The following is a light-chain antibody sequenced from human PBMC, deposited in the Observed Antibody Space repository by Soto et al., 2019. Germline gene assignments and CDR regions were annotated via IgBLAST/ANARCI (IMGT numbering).Light chain of an antibody. V-gene: IGLV4-69*01. Sequence: QPVLTQSPSASASLGASVKLTYTLSSGHSSYAIAWHQQQPEKGPRYLMNVNSDGSHSKGDGIPDRFSGSSSGAERYLTISSLQSEDEADYYCQTWGTGIRVFGGGTKLTVL. CDR1: SGHSSYA. CDR2: VNSDGSH. J-gene: IGLJ3*02. CDR3: QTWGTGIRV.